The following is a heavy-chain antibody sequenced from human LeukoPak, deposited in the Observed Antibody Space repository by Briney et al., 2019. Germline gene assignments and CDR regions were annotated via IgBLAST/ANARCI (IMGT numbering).Heavy chain of an antibody. CDR3: AREGGGYYDSSEYFQH. CDR1: GFIFSNYW. Sequence: GESLRLSCAASGFIFSNYWMTWVRQAPGRGLEWVANIKEDGSDKYYADSVKGRFTISRDNAKNSLYLQMNSLRAEDTAVYYCAREGGGYYDSSEYFQHWGQGTLVTVSS. V-gene: IGHV3-7*01. J-gene: IGHJ1*01. D-gene: IGHD3-22*01. CDR2: IKEDGSDK.